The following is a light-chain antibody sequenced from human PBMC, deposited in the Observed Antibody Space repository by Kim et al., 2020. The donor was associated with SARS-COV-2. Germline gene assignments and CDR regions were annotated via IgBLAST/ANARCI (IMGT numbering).Light chain of an antibody. CDR1: NSDVGGYDY. CDR3: SSCTSSSTCV. Sequence: GPSITISCPGTNSDVGGYDYVSRYQQHPGNVPKLLIFDVSNRPSGISDRFSSSKSGNTASLTISGLQAEDEADYYCSSCTSSSTCVFGAGTQLTVL. J-gene: IGLJ2*01. CDR2: DVS. V-gene: IGLV2-14*03.